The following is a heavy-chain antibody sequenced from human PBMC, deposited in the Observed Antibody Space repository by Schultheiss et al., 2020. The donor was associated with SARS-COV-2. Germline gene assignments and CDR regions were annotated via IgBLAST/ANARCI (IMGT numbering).Heavy chain of an antibody. CDR3: ARVSTAMVLYWFDP. D-gene: IGHD5-18*01. J-gene: IGHJ5*02. V-gene: IGHV1-2*02. CDR2: INPNSGGT. CDR1: GYTFTGYY. Sequence: ASVKVSCKASGYTFTGYYMHWVRQAPGQGLEWMGWINPNSGGTNYAQKFQGRVTMTRDTSISTAYMELSRLRSDDTAVYYCARVSTAMVLYWFDPWGQGTLVTVSS.